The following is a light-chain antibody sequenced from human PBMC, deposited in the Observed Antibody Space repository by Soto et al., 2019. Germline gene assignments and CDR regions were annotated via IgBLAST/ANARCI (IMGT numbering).Light chain of an antibody. J-gene: IGKJ4*01. CDR2: DAS. V-gene: IGKV3-20*01. CDR3: QQTYSDIS. Sequence: EIVLTQSPGTLSLSPGESATLSCRASQSVGRNYLAWFQHKPDQAPRLLIYDASNRATGVPDRFSGSGSGTDFTLSVTRLEPEDFASYHCQQTYSDISFGGGTKV. CDR1: QSVGRNY.